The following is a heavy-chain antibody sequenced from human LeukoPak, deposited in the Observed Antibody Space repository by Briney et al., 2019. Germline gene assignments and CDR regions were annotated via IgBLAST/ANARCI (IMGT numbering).Heavy chain of an antibody. Sequence: SETLSLTCAVSDYSIKSGHYWGWIRQPPGKGLEWIGSIYHSGRTYYNPSLKSRVTTSVETSKNQFSLKLTSVTAADTAVYYCARHASPDIVIVPAATFDYWGQGTLVTVSS. J-gene: IGHJ4*02. V-gene: IGHV4-38-2*01. CDR3: ARHASPDIVIVPAATFDY. CDR2: IYHSGRT. D-gene: IGHD2-2*01. CDR1: DYSIKSGHY.